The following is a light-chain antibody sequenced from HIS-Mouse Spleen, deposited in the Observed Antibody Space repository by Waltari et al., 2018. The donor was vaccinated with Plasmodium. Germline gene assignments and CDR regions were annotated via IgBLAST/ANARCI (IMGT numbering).Light chain of an antibody. CDR2: GAS. CDR1: QSGSSN. J-gene: IGKJ3*01. CDR3: QQYNNWSFT. V-gene: IGKV3-15*01. Sequence: EIVMTQSPATLSVSPGERATLSCRASQSGSSNLAWYQQKPGQAPRLLIYGASTRATGIPVRFSGSVSGTEFTLTISSLQSEDFAVYYCQQYNNWSFTFGPGTKVDIK.